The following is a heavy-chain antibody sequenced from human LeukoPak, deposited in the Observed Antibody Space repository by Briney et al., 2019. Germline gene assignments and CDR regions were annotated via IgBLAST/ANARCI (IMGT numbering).Heavy chain of an antibody. CDR3: ATSGAYEISWAFNI. Sequence: GGSLRLSCAGSGFTFSTYEMNWLRQAPGKGLEWVSYIGSRPTTTYYAESVRGRFTISRDNTKNPVFLQMTSLRADDAAVYFCATSGAYEISWAFNIWGQGTMVAVSS. CDR1: GFTFSTYE. CDR2: IGSRPTTT. V-gene: IGHV3-48*03. J-gene: IGHJ3*02. D-gene: IGHD3-9*01.